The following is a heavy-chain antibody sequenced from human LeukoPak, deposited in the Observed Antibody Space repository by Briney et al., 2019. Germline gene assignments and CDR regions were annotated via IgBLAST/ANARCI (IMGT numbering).Heavy chain of an antibody. J-gene: IGHJ4*01. D-gene: IGHD6-19*01. CDR1: GFTFDNYA. Sequence: PGRSLRLSCAASGFTFDNYAMHWVRQAPGKGLEWLSIISWNSGCIGYADSVKGRFTISRDNAKKSLDLQMNSLRAEDTAFYYCAKVRGTYSSGYFFDYWGQGTLVTVS. V-gene: IGHV3-9*01. CDR2: ISWNSGCI. CDR3: AKVRGTYSSGYFFDY.